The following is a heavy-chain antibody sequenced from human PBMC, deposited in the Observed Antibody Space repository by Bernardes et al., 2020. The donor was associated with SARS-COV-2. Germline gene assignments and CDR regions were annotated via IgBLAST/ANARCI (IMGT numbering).Heavy chain of an antibody. CDR1: GYTFTGYY. Sequence: APPKACCKASGYTFTGYYMLWVRQAPGQGLEWMGWITPTSGGTTYAQKFQGRVTMTRDTSISTAYMELSRLRSDDTAVYYCARDPTAVAVYYYYGMDVWGQGNTVTVSS. CDR3: ARDPTAVAVYYYYGMDV. V-gene: IGHV1-2*02. D-gene: IGHD6-19*01. J-gene: IGHJ6*02. CDR2: ITPTSGGT.